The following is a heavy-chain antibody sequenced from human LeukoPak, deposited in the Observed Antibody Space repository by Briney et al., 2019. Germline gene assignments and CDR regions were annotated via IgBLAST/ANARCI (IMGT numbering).Heavy chain of an antibody. D-gene: IGHD2-15*01. CDR3: ARAVRYCSGGSCSVGSRFDY. CDR1: GFTFSSYS. V-gene: IGHV3-7*01. J-gene: IGHJ4*02. CDR2: IKQDGSEK. Sequence: GGSLRLSCAASGFTFSSYSMNWVRQAPGKGLEWVANIKQDGSEKYYVDAVKGRFTISRDNAKNSLYLQMNSLRAEDTAVYYCARAVRYCSGGSCSVGSRFDYWGQGTLVTVSS.